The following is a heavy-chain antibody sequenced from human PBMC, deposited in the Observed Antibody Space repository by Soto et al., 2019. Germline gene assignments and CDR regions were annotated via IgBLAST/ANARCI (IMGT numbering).Heavy chain of an antibody. D-gene: IGHD5-12*01. CDR1: GGTFSSYA. J-gene: IGHJ6*02. Sequence: SVKVSCKASGGTFSSYAISWVRQAPGQGLEWMGGIIPIFGTANYAQKFQGRVTITADESTSTAYMELSSLRSEDTAVYYCASSYEDYYYRMDVWGQGATVTVFS. CDR2: IIPIFGTA. CDR3: ASSYEDYYYRMDV. V-gene: IGHV1-69*13.